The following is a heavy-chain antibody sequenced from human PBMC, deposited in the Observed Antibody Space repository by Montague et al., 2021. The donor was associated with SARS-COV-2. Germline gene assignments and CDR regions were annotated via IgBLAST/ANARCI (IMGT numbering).Heavy chain of an antibody. J-gene: IGHJ4*02. CDR2: INHSGST. D-gene: IGHD3-10*01. CDR3: ARGTEYGSGIYSHYYYDH. Sequence: SETLSLTCAVYAGSFSGYYCSLIRQPPGKCLDWTGEINHSGSTNYNPSLKSRVTISVDTSKNQFSLKLSSVTAADTAVYYCARGTEYGSGIYSHYYYDHWGQRTLVTAAS. V-gene: IGHV4-34*01. CDR1: AGSFSGYY.